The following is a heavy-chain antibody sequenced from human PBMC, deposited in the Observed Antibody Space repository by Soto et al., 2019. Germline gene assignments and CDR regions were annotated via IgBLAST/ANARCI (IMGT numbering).Heavy chain of an antibody. V-gene: IGHV3-21*01. Sequence: EVQLVESGGGLVKPGGSLRLSCAASGFTFSSYSMNWVRQAPGKGLEWVTSISSSSSYIYYADSVKGRFTISRDNAKNSLYLQMNRLRAEDTAVYYCARASYYYDGSAYHGYSRQGPLVTVSS. J-gene: IGHJ4*02. D-gene: IGHD3-22*01. CDR3: ARASYYYDGSAYHGY. CDR1: GFTFSSYS. CDR2: ISSSSSYI.